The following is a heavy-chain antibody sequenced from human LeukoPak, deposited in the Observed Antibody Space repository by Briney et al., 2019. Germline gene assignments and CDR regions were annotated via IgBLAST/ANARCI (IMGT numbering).Heavy chain of an antibody. CDR3: ARGYCSGGSCYSYYYYNYMDV. V-gene: IGHV4-59*12. CDR2: IYYSGST. CDR1: GGSINSYY. J-gene: IGHJ6*03. D-gene: IGHD2-15*01. Sequence: SETLSLTCTVSGGSINSYYWSWIRQPPGKGLEWIGYIYYSGSTNYNPSLKSRVTISVHTSKNQFSLKLSSVTAADTAVYYCARGYCSGGSCYSYYYYNYMDVWGKGTTVTVSS.